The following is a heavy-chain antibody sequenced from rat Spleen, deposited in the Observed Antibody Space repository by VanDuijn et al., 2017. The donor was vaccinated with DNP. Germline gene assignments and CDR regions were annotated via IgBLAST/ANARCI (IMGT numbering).Heavy chain of an antibody. CDR2: ISYDGGST. D-gene: IGHD1-4*01. Sequence: EVQLVESGGDLVQPGRSLKLSCAASGFTFSDYYMAWVRQAPTKGLEWVAYISYDGGSTYYGDSVKGRFTISRDNEKSTLYLHMNSLRSEDMATYYCARHVLPLRVWDYWGQGVIVTVSS. J-gene: IGHJ2*01. CDR1: GFTFSDYY. V-gene: IGHV5-22*01. CDR3: ARHVLPLRVWDY.